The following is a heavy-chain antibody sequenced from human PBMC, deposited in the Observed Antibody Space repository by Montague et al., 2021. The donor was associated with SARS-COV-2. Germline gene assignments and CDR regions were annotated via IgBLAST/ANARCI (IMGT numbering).Heavy chain of an antibody. V-gene: IGHV4-59*04. CDR2: IYYRGTT. D-gene: IGHD3-10*01. CDR1: GGSISTYY. J-gene: IGHJ4*02. CDR3: ARHVRSLMVRGLDFDY. Sequence: SETLSLTCTVSGGSISTYYWSWIRQPPGKGLEWIGYIYYRGTTYYNPSLKSRVTISVDTSKNQFSLKLSSVTAADTAVYYCARHVRSLMVRGLDFDYWGQGTLVTVSS.